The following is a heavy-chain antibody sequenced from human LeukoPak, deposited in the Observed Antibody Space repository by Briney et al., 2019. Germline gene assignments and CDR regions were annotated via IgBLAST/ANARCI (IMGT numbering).Heavy chain of an antibody. D-gene: IGHD3-10*01. J-gene: IGHJ6*04. CDR1: GGSISSYY. Sequence: SETLSLTCTVSGGSISSYYWSWIRQPPGKGLEWIGYIYYSGSTNYNPSLKSRVTISVDTSKNQFSLKLSSVTAADTAVYYCARDRGGPVYYYYGMDVWGKGTTATVSS. CDR3: ARDRGGPVYYYYGMDV. CDR2: IYYSGST. V-gene: IGHV4-59*01.